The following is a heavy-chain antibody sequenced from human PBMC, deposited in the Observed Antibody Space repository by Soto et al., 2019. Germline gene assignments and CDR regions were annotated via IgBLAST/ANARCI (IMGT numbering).Heavy chain of an antibody. Sequence: SVKVSCKASRVAFSKFIVTCVRQAPGLGLEWVGGIIPIFGTANYAQKFQGRVTITADESTSTSYMEVNNLRSEDTAVYYCAKVRYSSPMGYYYGMDVWGQGTTVTVSS. D-gene: IGHD6-19*01. J-gene: IGHJ6*02. CDR2: IIPIFGTA. CDR3: AKVRYSSPMGYYYGMDV. V-gene: IGHV1-69*13. CDR1: RVAFSKFI.